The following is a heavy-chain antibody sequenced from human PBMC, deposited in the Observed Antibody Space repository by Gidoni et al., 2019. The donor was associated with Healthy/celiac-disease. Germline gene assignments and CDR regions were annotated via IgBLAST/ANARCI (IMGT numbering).Heavy chain of an antibody. D-gene: IGHD2-15*01. J-gene: IGHJ6*02. CDR1: GYTFTSYG. V-gene: IGHV1-18*04. CDR3: ARVDQRGSPLPSYGMDV. Sequence: QIQLLQSGAEVTKPGASVTVSCKASGYTFTSYGISWVRQAPGQGLEWMGWISAYNGNTNYAQKLQGRVTRTTDTSTSTAYMELRSLRSDDTAVYYCARVDQRGSPLPSYGMDVWGQGTTVTVSS. CDR2: ISAYNGNT.